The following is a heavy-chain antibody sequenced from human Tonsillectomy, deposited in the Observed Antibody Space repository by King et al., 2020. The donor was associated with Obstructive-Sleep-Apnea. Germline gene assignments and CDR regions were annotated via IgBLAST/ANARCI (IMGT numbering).Heavy chain of an antibody. J-gene: IGHJ5*02. Sequence: QLQESGPGLVKPSETLSLTCTVSGGSISSSSYYWGGIRHPPGRGLEWIGSIYYRGSTYYNPSLKGRVTISLDPATSQFSLKLSSVTAADTAVDYCARIVLVTTPLGGGFDPWGQGTLLTVSS. CDR2: IYYRGST. CDR3: ARIVLVTTPLGGGFDP. D-gene: IGHD2-21*02. V-gene: IGHV4-39*07. CDR1: GGSISSSSYY.